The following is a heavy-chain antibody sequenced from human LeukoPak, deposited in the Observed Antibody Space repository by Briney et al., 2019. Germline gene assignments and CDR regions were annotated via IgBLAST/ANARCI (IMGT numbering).Heavy chain of an antibody. J-gene: IGHJ4*02. Sequence: SETLSLTCTVSGGSISSSSSYWGWIRQPPGKGLEWIGSIYYSGSTYYNPSLKSRVTISVDTSKNQFSLKLSSVTAADTAVYYCARATMVRGAKYFDYWGQGTLVTVSS. CDR3: ARATMVRGAKYFDY. CDR1: GGSISSSSSY. V-gene: IGHV4-39*01. CDR2: IYYSGST. D-gene: IGHD3-10*01.